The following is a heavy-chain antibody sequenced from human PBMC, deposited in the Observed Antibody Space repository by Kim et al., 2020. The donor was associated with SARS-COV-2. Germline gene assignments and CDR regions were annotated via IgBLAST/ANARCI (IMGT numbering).Heavy chain of an antibody. CDR2: IYYSGST. D-gene: IGHD6-13*01. CDR1: GGSISSGGYY. Sequence: SETLSLTCTVSGGSISSGGYYWSWIRQHPGKGLEWIGYIYYSGSTYYNPSLKSRVTISVDTSKNQFSLKLSSVTAADTAVYYCARDVLAAAGKAYYYYYGMDVWGQGTPVTVSS. CDR3: ARDVLAAAGKAYYYYYGMDV. V-gene: IGHV4-31*03. J-gene: IGHJ6*02.